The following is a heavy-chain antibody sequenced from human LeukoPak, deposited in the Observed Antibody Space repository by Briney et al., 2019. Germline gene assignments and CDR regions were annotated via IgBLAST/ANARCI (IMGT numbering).Heavy chain of an antibody. CDR1: GGSISSSSYY. CDR3: ARRLGGATRY. D-gene: IGHD1-26*01. J-gene: IGHJ4*02. V-gene: IGHV4-39*07. Sequence: PSETLSLTCTVSGGSISSSSYYWGWIRQPPGKGLEWIGSIYYSGGTYYNPSLKSRVTISVDTSKNQYSLKLSSVTAADTAVYYCARRLGGATRYWGQGTLVTVSS. CDR2: IYYSGGT.